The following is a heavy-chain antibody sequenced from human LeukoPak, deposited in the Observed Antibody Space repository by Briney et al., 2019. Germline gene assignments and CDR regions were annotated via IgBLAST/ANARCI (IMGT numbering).Heavy chain of an antibody. D-gene: IGHD3-10*01. V-gene: IGHV1-46*01. J-gene: IGHJ1*01. CDR3: ARDEVPGSTKYFQH. Sequence: ASVKVSCKASGYTSTSYYMHWVRQTPGQGLEWMGIINPRGRSTSYAQKFQGRVTMTRDTSTSTVYMELSSLRSEDTAVYYCARDEVPGSTKYFQHWGQGTLVTVSS. CDR2: INPRGRST. CDR1: GYTSTSYY.